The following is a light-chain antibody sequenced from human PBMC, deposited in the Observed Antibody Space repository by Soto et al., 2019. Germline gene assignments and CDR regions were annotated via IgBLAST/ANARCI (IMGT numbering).Light chain of an antibody. J-gene: IGLJ1*01. V-gene: IGLV2-23*01. Sequence: QSVLTQPASVSGSPGQSITISCTGTSSDVGSYNLVSWYQQHPGEAPKLMIYGGTKRPSGVSNRFSGSKSGNTASLTISGLQAEDEAYYHCCSYAGISTYYVFGTGTKLTVL. CDR2: GGT. CDR1: SSDVGSYNL. CDR3: CSYAGISTYYV.